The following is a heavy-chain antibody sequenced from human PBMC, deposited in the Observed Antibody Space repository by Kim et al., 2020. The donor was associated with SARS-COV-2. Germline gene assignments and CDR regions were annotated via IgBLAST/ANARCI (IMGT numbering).Heavy chain of an antibody. D-gene: IGHD5-18*01. Sequence: YAQKCQGRVTMTRNTSISTAYMELSSLRSEDTAVYYCARTTMGTNYGMDVWGQGTTVTVSS. CDR3: ARTTMGTNYGMDV. V-gene: IGHV1-8*01. J-gene: IGHJ6*02.